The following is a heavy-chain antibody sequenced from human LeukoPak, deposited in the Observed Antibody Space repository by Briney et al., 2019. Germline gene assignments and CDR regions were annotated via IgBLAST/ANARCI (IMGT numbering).Heavy chain of an antibody. CDR2: ISGSGGST. CDR3: AKGAAMDYYYYYYMDV. CDR1: GFAFSSYA. D-gene: IGHD5-18*01. J-gene: IGHJ6*03. V-gene: IGHV3-23*01. Sequence: GGSLRLSCAASGFAFSSYAMSWVRQAPGKGLEWVSAISGSGGSTYYADSVKGRFTISRDNSKNTLYLQMNSLRAEDTAVYYCAKGAAMDYYYYYYMDVWGKGTTVTVSS.